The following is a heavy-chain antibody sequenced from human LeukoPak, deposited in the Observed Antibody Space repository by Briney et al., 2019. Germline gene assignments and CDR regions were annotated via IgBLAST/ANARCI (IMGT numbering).Heavy chain of an antibody. CDR2: ISGSGGST. J-gene: IGHJ4*02. D-gene: IGHD3-10*01. CDR1: GFTFSSYA. CDR3: AKGGEFFDY. Sequence: KPGGSLRLSCAASGFTFSSYAMSWVRQAPGKGLEWVSAISGSGGSTYYADSVKRRFAISRDNSKNTLYLQMNSLRAEDTAVYYCAKGGEFFDYWGQGTLVTVSS. V-gene: IGHV3-23*01.